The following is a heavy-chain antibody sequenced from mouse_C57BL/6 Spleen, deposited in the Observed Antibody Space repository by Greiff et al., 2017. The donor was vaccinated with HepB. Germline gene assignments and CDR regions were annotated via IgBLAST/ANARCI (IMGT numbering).Heavy chain of an antibody. J-gene: IGHJ3*01. D-gene: IGHD2-3*01. V-gene: IGHV1-50*01. CDR3: ARGYGGYPLFGY. CDR2: IDPSDSYT. Sequence: QVQLQQPGAELVKPGASVKLSCKASGYTFTSYWMQWVKQRPGQGLEWIGEIDPSDSYTNYNQKFKGKATLTVDTSSSTAYMQLSSLTSEDSAVYYCARGYGGYPLFGYWGQGTLVTVSA. CDR1: GYTFTSYW.